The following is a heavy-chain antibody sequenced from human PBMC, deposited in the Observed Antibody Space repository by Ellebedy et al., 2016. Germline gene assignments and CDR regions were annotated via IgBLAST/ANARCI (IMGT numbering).Heavy chain of an antibody. CDR3: ARDPDAGVVSFYFYGMDV. Sequence: GGSLRLSCAASGFNSSTYGMHWVRQAPGKGLEWVAVIWYDGGNKYYADSVKGRFTISRDNSKNTLHLQMNSLRAEDTAVYYCARDPDAGVVSFYFYGMDVWGQGTTVTVSS. J-gene: IGHJ6*02. V-gene: IGHV3-33*01. CDR1: GFNSSTYG. CDR2: IWYDGGNK. D-gene: IGHD5-18*01.